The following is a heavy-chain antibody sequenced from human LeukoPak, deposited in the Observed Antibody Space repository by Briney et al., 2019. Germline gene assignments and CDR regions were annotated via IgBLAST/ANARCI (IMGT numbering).Heavy chain of an antibody. Sequence: SETLSLTCTVSGGSIGSRAYYWGWVRQPPGKGREWIGTISYSGTTYYSPSLKSRVTISLDTSKNQFSLKLSSVTAADTAIYYCARDFSSSSTVYYYYYMDVWGKGTTVTVSS. CDR3: ARDFSSSSTVYYYYYMDV. D-gene: IGHD6-6*01. CDR2: ISYSGTT. V-gene: IGHV4-39*07. J-gene: IGHJ6*03. CDR1: GGSIGSRAYY.